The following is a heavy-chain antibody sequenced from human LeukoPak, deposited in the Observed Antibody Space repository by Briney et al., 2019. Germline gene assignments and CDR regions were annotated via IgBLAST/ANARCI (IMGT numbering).Heavy chain of an antibody. V-gene: IGHV6-1*01. CDR3: ARTTVYDGSKYYGLDV. CDR2: TYYRSKWFD. J-gene: IGHJ6*02. CDR1: GDSVSSDRAD. D-gene: IGHD5/OR15-5a*01. Sequence: SQTLSLTCAISGDSVSSDRADWNWIRQSPSRGLEWLGRTYYRSKWFDEYAVSVKSRITIKPDTSRNQFSLHLNSVTPEDTAVYFCARTTVYDGSKYYGLDVWGQGTTVTVSS.